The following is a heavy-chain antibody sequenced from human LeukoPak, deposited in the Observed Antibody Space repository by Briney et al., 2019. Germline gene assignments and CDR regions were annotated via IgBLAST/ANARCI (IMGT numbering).Heavy chain of an antibody. CDR1: GYTFTSYA. CDR3: ATDVLGWLVPWFDP. V-gene: IGHV7-4-1*02. CDR2: INTNTGNP. Sequence: ASVKVSCRASGYTFTSYAMNWVRQAPGQGLEWMGWINTNTGNPTYAQGFTGRFVFSLDTSVSTAYLQISSLKAEDTAVYYCATDVLGWLVPWFDPWGQGTLVTVSS. D-gene: IGHD6-19*01. J-gene: IGHJ5*02.